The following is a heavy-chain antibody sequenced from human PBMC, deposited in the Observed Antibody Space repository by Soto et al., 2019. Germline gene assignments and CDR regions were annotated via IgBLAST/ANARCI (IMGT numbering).Heavy chain of an antibody. J-gene: IGHJ3*02. Sequence: QVQLVQSGAEVKKPGASVKVSCKASGYTFTSYYMHWVRQAPGQGLEWMGIINPSGGSTSYAQKFQGRVSMIRDTSTSTVYMELSSLRSEDTAVYYCAQGYGDYGAPGAFDIWGQGTMVTVSS. CDR2: INPSGGST. CDR3: AQGYGDYGAPGAFDI. D-gene: IGHD4-17*01. CDR1: GYTFTSYY. V-gene: IGHV1-46*01.